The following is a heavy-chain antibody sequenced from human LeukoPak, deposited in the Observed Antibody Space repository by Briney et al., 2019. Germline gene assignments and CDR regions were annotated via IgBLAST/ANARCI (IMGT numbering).Heavy chain of an antibody. V-gene: IGHV4-59*01. CDR2: IYYSGST. D-gene: IGHD3-9*01. J-gene: IGHJ3*02. CDR3: AREGRNYDILTGYYKNAFDI. Sequence: SETLSLTCTVSGGSISSYYWSWMRQPPGKGLEWIGYIYYSGSTNYNPSLKSRVTISVDTSKNQFSLKLSSVTAADTAVYYCAREGRNYDILTGYYKNAFDIWGQGTMVTVSS. CDR1: GGSISSYY.